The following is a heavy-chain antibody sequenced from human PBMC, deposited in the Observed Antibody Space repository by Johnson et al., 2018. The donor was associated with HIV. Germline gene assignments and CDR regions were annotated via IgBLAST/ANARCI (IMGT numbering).Heavy chain of an antibody. CDR2: ISYDGSNK. D-gene: IGHD1-26*01. J-gene: IGHJ3*02. CDR3: ARDAPDSGSYHAFDI. V-gene: IGHV3-30*04. Sequence: QLQLVESGGGLVQPGRSLRLSCAASGFTFDDYAMHWVRQAPGKGLEWVAVISYDGSNKYYADSVKGRFHISRDNSKNTLYLQMNSLRAEDTTVYYCARDAPDSGSYHAFDIWGQGTMVTVSS. CDR1: GFTFDDYA.